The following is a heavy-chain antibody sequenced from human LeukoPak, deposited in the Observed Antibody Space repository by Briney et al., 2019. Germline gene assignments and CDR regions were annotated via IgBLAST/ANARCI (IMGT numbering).Heavy chain of an antibody. CDR2: IGGRGTST. D-gene: IGHD3-10*01. CDR1: GFTFSSYA. J-gene: IGHJ4*02. Sequence: GGSLRLSCAASGFTFSSYAMNWVRQAPGKGLEWVSSIGGRGTSTYYADSVKRRFTIPRDNSKNTLYLQMTSLRAEDTAIYYCARKAGYYYGSGDYWGQGTLVTVSS. CDR3: ARKAGYYYGSGDY. V-gene: IGHV3-23*01.